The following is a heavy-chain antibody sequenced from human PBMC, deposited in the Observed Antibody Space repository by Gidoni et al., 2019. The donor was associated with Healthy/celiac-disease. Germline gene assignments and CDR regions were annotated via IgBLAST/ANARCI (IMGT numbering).Heavy chain of an antibody. J-gene: IGHJ6*02. CDR3: AREGYSSSAGKYYYYGMDV. V-gene: IGHV1-2*04. D-gene: IGHD6-6*01. Sequence: QVPLVQSGAEVKKPGASVKVSCTASGYTFTGYCMHWVRQAPGQGLEWMGWINPNSGGTSYAQKLQGWVTMTRDTSISTAYMELSRLRSDDTAVYYCAREGYSSSAGKYYYYGMDVWGQGTTVTVSS. CDR1: GYTFTGYC. CDR2: INPNSGGT.